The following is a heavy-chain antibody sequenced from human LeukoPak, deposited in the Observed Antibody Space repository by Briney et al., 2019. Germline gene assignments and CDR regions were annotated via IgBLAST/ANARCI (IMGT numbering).Heavy chain of an antibody. CDR1: GFTFRGFL. CDR3: ARAGSNWNYVY. Sequence: GGSLRLPCAASGFTFRGFLMSWVRQIPGKGLEWVANIKQDGSEKYYGDALKGRFTISRDNTKNSLSLQMNSLIVEDTAVYYCARAGSNWNYVYWGQGTLVTVSS. V-gene: IGHV3-7*01. D-gene: IGHD1-7*01. CDR2: IKQDGSEK. J-gene: IGHJ4*02.